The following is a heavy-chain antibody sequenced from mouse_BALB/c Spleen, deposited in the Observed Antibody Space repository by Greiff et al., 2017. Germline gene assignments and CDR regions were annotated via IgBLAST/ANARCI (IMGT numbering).Heavy chain of an antibody. J-gene: IGHJ4*01. D-gene: IGHD4-1*01. V-gene: IGHV3-2*02. CDR1: GYSITSDYA. CDR2: ISYSGST. Sequence: EVQLQQSGPGLVKPSQSLSLTCTVTGYSITSDYAWNWIRQFPGNKLEWMGYISYSGSTSYNPSLKSRISITRDTSKNQFFLQLNSVTTEDTATYYCARRTNWDYYAMDDWGQGTSVTVSS. CDR3: ARRTNWDYYAMDD.